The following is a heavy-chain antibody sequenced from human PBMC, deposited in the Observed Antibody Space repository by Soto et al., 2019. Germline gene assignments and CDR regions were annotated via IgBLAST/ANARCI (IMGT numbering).Heavy chain of an antibody. CDR1: EGSIGDGGGC. CDR3: ARVSYGSGSYEPDAFDI. D-gene: IGHD3-10*01. J-gene: IGHJ3*02. Sequence: VAEGSIGDGGGCRSCIPQHPGKGLEWIGYIYYSGSTYYTPSLKSRVTISVDTSKNQFSLKLSSVTAADTAVYYCARVSYGSGSYEPDAFDIWGQGTMVTVSS. CDR2: IYYSGST. V-gene: IGHV4-31*02.